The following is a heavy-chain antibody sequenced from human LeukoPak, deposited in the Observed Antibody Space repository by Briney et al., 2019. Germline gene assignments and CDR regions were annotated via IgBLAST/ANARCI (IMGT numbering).Heavy chain of an antibody. D-gene: IGHD5-18*01. CDR2: ISAYNGNT. Sequence: ASVKVSCKASGYTFTSYGISWVRQAPGRGLEWMGWISAYNGNTNYAQKLQGRVTMTTDTSTSTAYMELRSLRSDDTAVYYCARDGSPSTWIQLWPLDYWGQGTLVTVSS. CDR3: ARDGSPSTWIQLWPLDY. V-gene: IGHV1-18*01. CDR1: GYTFTSYG. J-gene: IGHJ4*02.